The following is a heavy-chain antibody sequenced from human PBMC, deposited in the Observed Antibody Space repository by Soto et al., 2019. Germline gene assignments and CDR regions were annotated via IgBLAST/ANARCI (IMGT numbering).Heavy chain of an antibody. CDR3: ARVSIVVVPAAMQDYYYGMDV. V-gene: IGHV3-33*01. J-gene: IGHJ6*02. CDR2: IWYDGSNK. D-gene: IGHD2-2*01. CDR1: GFTFSGYG. Sequence: GGSLRLSCAASGFTFSGYGMHWVRQAPGKGLEWVAVIWYDGSNKYYADSVKGRFTISRDNSKNTLYLQMNSLRAEDTAVYYCARVSIVVVPAAMQDYYYGMDVWGQGTTVTVSS.